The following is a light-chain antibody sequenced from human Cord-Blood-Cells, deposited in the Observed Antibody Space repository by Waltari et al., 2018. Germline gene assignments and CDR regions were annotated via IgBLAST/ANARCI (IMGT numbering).Light chain of an antibody. CDR1: SLRSYY. Sequence: SSELTQDPAVSVALGQTVRITCQGDSLRSYYASWYQQKPGQAPVLVIYGKNTRPSGIPGRFSGSSSGNTASLTITGAQAEDEADYYCNSRDSSGNHLWVFGGGTKLTVL. CDR2: GKN. CDR3: NSRDSSGNHLWV. J-gene: IGLJ3*02. V-gene: IGLV3-19*01.